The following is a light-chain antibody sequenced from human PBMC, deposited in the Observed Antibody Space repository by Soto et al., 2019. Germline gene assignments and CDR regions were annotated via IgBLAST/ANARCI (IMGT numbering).Light chain of an antibody. J-gene: IGKJ2*01. CDR2: GAS. CDR1: QDIRNY. CDR3: QQYDNLPYT. V-gene: IGKV1-33*01. Sequence: DIPMTQSPSSLSASVGDRVTITCQASQDIRNYLSCYQQKPGKAPKLLNYGASNLETGVPSTFSGSGSGTDFTFTIFSLQPEDIATYYCQQYDNLPYTFGQGTKLEIK.